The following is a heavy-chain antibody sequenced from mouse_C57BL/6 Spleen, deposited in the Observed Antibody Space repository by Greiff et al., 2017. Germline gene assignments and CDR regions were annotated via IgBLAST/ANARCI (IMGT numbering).Heavy chain of an antibody. D-gene: IGHD1-2*01. CDR1: GFSLTSYG. Sequence: VQLQQSGPGLVQPSQSLSITCTVSGFSLTSYGVHWVRQSPGKGLEWLGEIWSGGSTDYNAAFISRLSISKDNSKRQVFFKMNSLQADDTARYYCAIGGTTADYWGQGTTLTVSS. CDR3: AIGGTTADY. J-gene: IGHJ2*01. CDR2: IWSGGST. V-gene: IGHV2-2*01.